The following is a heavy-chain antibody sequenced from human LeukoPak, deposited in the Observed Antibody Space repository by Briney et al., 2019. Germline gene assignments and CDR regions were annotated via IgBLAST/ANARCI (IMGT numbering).Heavy chain of an antibody. CDR2: INPSGGST. D-gene: IGHD3-22*01. Sequence: ASVKVSCKASGYTFTGYYMHWVRQAPGQGLEWMGIINPSGGSTSYAQKFQGRVTMTRDTSTSTVYMELSSLRSEDTAVYYCARDRNFFYYDSSGYPDYWGQGTLVTVSS. J-gene: IGHJ4*02. V-gene: IGHV1-46*01. CDR1: GYTFTGYY. CDR3: ARDRNFFYYDSSGYPDY.